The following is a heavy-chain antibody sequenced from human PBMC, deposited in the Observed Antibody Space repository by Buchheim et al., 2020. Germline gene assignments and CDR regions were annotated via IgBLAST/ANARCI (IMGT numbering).Heavy chain of an antibody. CDR1: GFTFSSYA. Sequence: QVQLVESGGGVVQPGRSLRLSCAASGFTFSSYAMHWVRQAPGKGLEWVAVISYDGSNKYYADSVKGRFTISRDNSKNTLYLQMNSLRAEDTAVYYCARDLKGRAIYSGYTIAYYYYGMDVWGQGTT. CDR3: ARDLKGRAIYSGYTIAYYYYGMDV. V-gene: IGHV3-30-3*01. D-gene: IGHD5-12*01. J-gene: IGHJ6*02. CDR2: ISYDGSNK.